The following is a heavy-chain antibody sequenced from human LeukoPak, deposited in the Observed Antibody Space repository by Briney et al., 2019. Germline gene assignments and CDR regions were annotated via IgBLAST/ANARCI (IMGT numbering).Heavy chain of an antibody. J-gene: IGHJ4*02. CDR2: IRFDGSNK. D-gene: IGHD3-3*01. CDR3: AKDAVLRFLEWLLPFDY. CDR1: GFTFSSYG. Sequence: GGSLRLSCAASGFTFSSYGMHWVRQAPGKGLEWVAFIRFDGSNKYYADSVKGQFTISRDNSKNTLYLQMNSLRAEDTAVYYCAKDAVLRFLEWLLPFDYWGQGTLVTVSS. V-gene: IGHV3-30*02.